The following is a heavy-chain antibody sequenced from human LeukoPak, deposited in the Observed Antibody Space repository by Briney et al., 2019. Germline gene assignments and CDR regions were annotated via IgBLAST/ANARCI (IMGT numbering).Heavy chain of an antibody. Sequence: ASVKVSCKASGYTFTSYGISWVRQAPGQGLEWMGWISAYNGNTNYAQKLQGRGTMTTDTSTSTAYMELRSLRSDDTAVYYCARFPYGSGSYYYYYGMDVWGKGTTVTVSS. J-gene: IGHJ6*04. CDR1: GYTFTSYG. CDR2: ISAYNGNT. CDR3: ARFPYGSGSYYYYYGMDV. D-gene: IGHD3-10*01. V-gene: IGHV1-18*04.